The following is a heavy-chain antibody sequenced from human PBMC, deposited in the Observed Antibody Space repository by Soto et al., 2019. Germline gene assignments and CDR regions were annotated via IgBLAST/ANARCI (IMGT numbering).Heavy chain of an antibody. J-gene: IGHJ4*02. CDR2: ISYDGSNK. CDR1: GFTFSSYG. Sequence: GGSLRLSCAASGFTFSSYGMHWVRQAPGKGLEWVAVISYDGSNKYYADSVKGRFTISRDNSKNTLYLQMNSLRAEDTAVYYCAKGGMVRDREPPQYWGQGTLVTVSS. V-gene: IGHV3-30*18. D-gene: IGHD3-10*01. CDR3: AKGGMVRDREPPQY.